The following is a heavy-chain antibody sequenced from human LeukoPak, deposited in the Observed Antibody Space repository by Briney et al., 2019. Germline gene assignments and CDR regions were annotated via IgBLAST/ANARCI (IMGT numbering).Heavy chain of an antibody. CDR3: ARGSRAQGNAFDI. J-gene: IGHJ3*02. Sequence: RSGGSLRLSCAASGFTCSSYWMHWVRQAPGKCLVCFSRINSDGSSTIYADSVKGRFTISRDNAKNTLYLQMNSLRAEDTAVYYCARGSRAQGNAFDIWGQGTMVTVSS. CDR2: INSDGSST. D-gene: IGHD3-10*01. V-gene: IGHV3-74*01. CDR1: GFTCSSYW.